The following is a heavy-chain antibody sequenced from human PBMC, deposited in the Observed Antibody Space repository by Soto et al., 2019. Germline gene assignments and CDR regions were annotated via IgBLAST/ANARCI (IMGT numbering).Heavy chain of an antibody. D-gene: IGHD6-13*01. J-gene: IGHJ4*02. V-gene: IGHV1-69*01. CDR3: ASGASRWYPYFFDS. CDR1: EGTFNSYA. CDR2: IIPYYNTL. Sequence: QAQVVQSGAEVRKPGSSVKLSCKASEGTFNSYAIAWVRQSPGQGLEWMGGIIPYYNTLNYAQKFQDRVTITANDSTNTVYMELSSLRSDDTAVYFCASGASRWYPYFFDSWAQGTLVTVSS.